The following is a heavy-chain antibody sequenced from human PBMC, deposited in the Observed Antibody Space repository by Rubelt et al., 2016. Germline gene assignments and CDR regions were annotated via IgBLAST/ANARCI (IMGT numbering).Heavy chain of an antibody. Sequence: LVQPGGSLRLSCAASGFTFTTYSMNWVRQAPGKGLVWVSLIKGDGSGAIYADSLKGRFTISRDNAKNTLYLQIDTLRAEDTAVYFCAGGSGWLIDHWGQGTLVTVSS. CDR1: GFTFTTYS. J-gene: IGHJ4*02. V-gene: IGHV3-74*01. CDR2: IKGDGSGA. D-gene: IGHD6-19*01. CDR3: AGGSGWLIDH.